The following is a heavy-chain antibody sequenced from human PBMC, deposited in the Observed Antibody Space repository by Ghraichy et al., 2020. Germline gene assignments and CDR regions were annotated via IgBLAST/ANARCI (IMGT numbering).Heavy chain of an antibody. CDR2: IYDSGST. CDR1: GGSISSSSYY. J-gene: IGHJ4*02. V-gene: IGHV4-39*07. Sequence: SETLSLTCTVSGGSISSSSYYWGWIRQPPGKGLEWIGSIYDSGSTNYKTNYNPSLKSRVIMSLDTSRNQISLRLTSLTAADTAIYYCARELRRAEFDNWGQGTLVTVSS. CDR3: ARELRRAEFDN.